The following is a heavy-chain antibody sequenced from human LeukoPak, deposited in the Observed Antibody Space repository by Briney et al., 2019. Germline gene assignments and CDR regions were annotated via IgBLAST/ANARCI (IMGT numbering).Heavy chain of an antibody. CDR2: IDWDDDK. CDR1: GFSLTTAGAR. J-gene: IGHJ4*02. Sequence: SGPTLVNPTQTLTLTCTFSGFSLTTAGARVSWIRQPPGKAPEWLARIDWDDDKFYNPSLKTRLTISKDTSKNQVVLRMTNMDPVDTATYYCARILSDSGSSHFGSWGQGTLVTVSS. D-gene: IGHD3-10*01. V-gene: IGHV2-70*04. CDR3: ARILSDSGSSHFGS.